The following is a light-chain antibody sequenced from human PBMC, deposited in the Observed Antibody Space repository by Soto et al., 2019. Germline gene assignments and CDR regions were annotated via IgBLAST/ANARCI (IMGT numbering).Light chain of an antibody. CDR2: RNN. V-gene: IGLV1-47*01. Sequence: QSVLTQPPSASGTPGQRVTISCSGSSSNIETNYVYWYQQLPGTAPKVLIYRNNQRPSRVPDRFSASKSGTSASLAISGLRSEDEADYYCAVWDGSLSGWVFGGGTKLTVL. CDR3: AVWDGSLSGWV. J-gene: IGLJ3*02. CDR1: SSNIETNY.